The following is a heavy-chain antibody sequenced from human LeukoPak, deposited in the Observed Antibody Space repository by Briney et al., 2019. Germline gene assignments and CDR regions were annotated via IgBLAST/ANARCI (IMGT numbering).Heavy chain of an antibody. CDR3: ARDYGGEYFQH. Sequence: PGGSLRLSCAASGFTFTNSEMNWVRQAPGKGLEWVSYISSSGNTIYYADSVKGRFTISRDNANNSLYLQMNSLRAEDTAVYYCARDYGGEYFQHWGQGTLVTVSS. CDR2: ISSSGNTI. J-gene: IGHJ1*01. D-gene: IGHD4-17*01. V-gene: IGHV3-48*03. CDR1: GFTFTNSE.